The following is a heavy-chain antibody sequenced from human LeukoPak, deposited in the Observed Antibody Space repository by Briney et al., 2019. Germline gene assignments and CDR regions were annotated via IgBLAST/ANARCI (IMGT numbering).Heavy chain of an antibody. CDR2: ISPGGDII. D-gene: IGHD2-15*01. CDR1: GFIFSDYH. J-gene: IGHJ5*02. CDR3: AREYCSGGSCFWFDP. V-gene: IGHV3-11*01. Sequence: GGSLRLSWAASGFIFSDYHMNWIRQAPGKGLEWVSYISPGGDIIYFADYVKGRFTISRDNAKNSLFLQVNSLTAEDTAVYYCAREYCSGGSCFWFDPWGQGTLVTVSS.